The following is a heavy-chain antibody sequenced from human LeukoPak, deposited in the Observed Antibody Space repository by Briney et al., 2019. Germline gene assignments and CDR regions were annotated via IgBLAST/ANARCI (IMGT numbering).Heavy chain of an antibody. CDR2: INPSGGST. J-gene: IGHJ3*02. Sequence: ASVKVSCKASGYTFTSYYMHWVRQAPGQGLEWMGIINPSGGSTSYAQKFQGRVTMTRDMSTSTVYMELSSLRSEDTAVYYCARDLEGYCTNGVCYTGPKDAFDIWGQGTMVTVSS. V-gene: IGHV1-46*01. D-gene: IGHD2-8*01. CDR3: ARDLEGYCTNGVCYTGPKDAFDI. CDR1: GYTFTSYY.